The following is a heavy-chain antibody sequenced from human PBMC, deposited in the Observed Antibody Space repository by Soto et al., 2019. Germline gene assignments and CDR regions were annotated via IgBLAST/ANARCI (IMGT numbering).Heavy chain of an antibody. CDR1: GFTFSSYA. Sequence: QVQLVESGGGVVQPGRSLRLSCAASGFTFSSYAMHWVRQAPGKGLEWVAVISYDGSKKYYADSVKGRFTISRDNSKNTLYLQMNSLRAEDTAVYYCARELQDIVLMVYARSLDYWGQGTLVTVSS. CDR2: ISYDGSKK. CDR3: ARELQDIVLMVYARSLDY. J-gene: IGHJ4*02. V-gene: IGHV3-30-3*01. D-gene: IGHD2-8*01.